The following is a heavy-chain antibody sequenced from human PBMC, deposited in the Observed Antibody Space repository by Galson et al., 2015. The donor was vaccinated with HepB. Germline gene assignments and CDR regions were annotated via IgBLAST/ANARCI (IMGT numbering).Heavy chain of an antibody. V-gene: IGHV1-3*01. CDR2: ISAGNGNT. Sequence: SVKVSCKASGCTFTSSAMHWVRQAPGQRLEWMGWISAGNGNTKYSQKFQGRVIITSDTSASTAYMELSSLRSEDTAVYYCARVSRRGFWSGGGHFDYWGQGTLVTVSS. CDR1: GCTFTSSA. CDR3: ARVSRRGFWSGGGHFDY. J-gene: IGHJ4*02. D-gene: IGHD3-3*01.